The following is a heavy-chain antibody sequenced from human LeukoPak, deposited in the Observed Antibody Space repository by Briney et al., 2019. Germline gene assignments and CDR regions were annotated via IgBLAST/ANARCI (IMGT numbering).Heavy chain of an antibody. CDR2: ISYDGSNK. CDR3: AKDRNTLYRAQRGGMDV. D-gene: IGHD2/OR15-2a*01. J-gene: IGHJ6*02. V-gene: IGHV3-30*18. CDR1: GFTFSSYG. Sequence: GGSLRLSCAASGFTFSSYGMHWVRQAPGKGLEWVAVISYDGSNKYYADSVKGRFTISRDNSKNTLYLQMNSLRAEDTAVYYCAKDRNTLYRAQRGGMDVWGQGTTVTVSS.